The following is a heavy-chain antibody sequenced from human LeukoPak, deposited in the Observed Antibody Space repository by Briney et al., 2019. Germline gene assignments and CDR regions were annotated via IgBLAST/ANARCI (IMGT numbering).Heavy chain of an antibody. D-gene: IGHD4-17*01. Sequence: GASVKVSCKASGYTFTSYDINWGRQATGQGVEWMGWMNPNSGNTGYAQKFQGRATMTRNTSISTAYMELSSLRSEATAVYFCACGEATVDWGQGTMVSVSS. CDR1: GYTFTSYD. J-gene: IGHJ4*02. CDR2: MNPNSGNT. V-gene: IGHV1-8*01. CDR3: ACGEATVD.